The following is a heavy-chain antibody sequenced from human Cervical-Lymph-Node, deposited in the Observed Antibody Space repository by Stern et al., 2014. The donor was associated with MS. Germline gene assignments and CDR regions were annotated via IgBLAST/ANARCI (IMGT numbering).Heavy chain of an antibody. V-gene: IGHV3-30*18. CDR1: GFTFSSYG. CDR2: ISYDGSNK. D-gene: IGHD3-3*01. CDR3: AKDRHDFWSGYLAY. J-gene: IGHJ4*02. Sequence: VQLVESGGGVVQPGRSLRLSCAASGFTFSSYGMHWVRQAPGKGLEWVAVISYDGSNKYYADSVKGRFTISRDNSKNTLYLQMNSLRAEDTAVYYCAKDRHDFWSGYLAYWGQGTLVTVSS.